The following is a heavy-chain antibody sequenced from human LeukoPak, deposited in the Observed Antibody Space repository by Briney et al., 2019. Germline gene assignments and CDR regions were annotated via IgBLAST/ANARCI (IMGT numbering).Heavy chain of an antibody. CDR3: TREGLTTGGYDFVF. J-gene: IGHJ4*02. V-gene: IGHV3-74*03. D-gene: IGHD5-12*01. CDR1: GFTFSNYW. CDR2: ISDYGSRA. Sequence: GGSLRLSCAASGFTFSNYWMHWVRQAPGKGLVWVSRISDYGSRATYADSVKGRFTVSRDNAKNTMYLQMNSLRVEDTAVYYCTREGLTTGGYDFVFWGQGTLVTVSS.